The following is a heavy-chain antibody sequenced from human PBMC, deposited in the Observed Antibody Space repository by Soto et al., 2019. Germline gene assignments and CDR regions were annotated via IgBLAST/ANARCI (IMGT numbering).Heavy chain of an antibody. Sequence: QVQLQQWGAGLLKPLETLSLTCEVSGGSFTGYYWSWIRQPPGRGLEWIGEINQSGSTTYNPSLKSRVTMSVGASKKQFSLNVTSVTAADTAIYYCARGGYSSTWSNLLDRSGLDVWGQGTTVTVSS. CDR3: ARGGYSSTWSNLLDRSGLDV. V-gene: IGHV4-34*01. CDR1: GGSFTGYY. D-gene: IGHD6-13*01. J-gene: IGHJ6*02. CDR2: INQSGST.